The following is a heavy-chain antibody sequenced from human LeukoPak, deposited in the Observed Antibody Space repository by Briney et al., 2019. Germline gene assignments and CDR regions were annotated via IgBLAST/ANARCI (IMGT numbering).Heavy chain of an antibody. J-gene: IGHJ4*02. CDR2: INHSGST. V-gene: IGHV4-34*01. CDR1: GGSFSGYY. D-gene: IGHD6-19*01. CDR3: ARVLGIAVAGPQIFDY. Sequence: PSETLSLTCAVYGGSFSGYYWSWIRQPPGKGPEWIGKINHSGSTNYNPSLKSRVTISVDTSKNQFSLKLSSVTAADTAVYYCARVLGIAVAGPQIFDYWGQGTLVTVSS.